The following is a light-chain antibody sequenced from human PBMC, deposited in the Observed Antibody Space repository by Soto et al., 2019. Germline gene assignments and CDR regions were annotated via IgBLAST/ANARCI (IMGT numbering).Light chain of an antibody. CDR1: QSISSK. Sequence: IEMTQSPSTLSVSPGERAALPCRASQSISSKLAWYQQKPGQAPRLFRYAASTRATGVPARFSGSGSGTEFSLTISSLQSENIPIYYCQQYTNWPLTFGQGTKVAIK. CDR3: QQYTNWPLT. CDR2: AAS. J-gene: IGKJ1*01. V-gene: IGKV3-15*01.